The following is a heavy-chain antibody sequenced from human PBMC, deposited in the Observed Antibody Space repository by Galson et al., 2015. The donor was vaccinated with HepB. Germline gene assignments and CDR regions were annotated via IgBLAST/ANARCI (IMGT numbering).Heavy chain of an antibody. V-gene: IGHV1-69*13. J-gene: IGHJ4*02. CDR2: IIPIFGTA. Sequence: SVKVSCKASGGTFSSYAISWVRQAPGQGLEWMGGIIPIFGTANYAQKFQDRVTITADESTSTAYMELSSLRSEDTAVYYCARGHSSGWYPFDYWGQGTLVTVSS. D-gene: IGHD6-19*01. CDR1: GGTFSSYA. CDR3: ARGHSSGWYPFDY.